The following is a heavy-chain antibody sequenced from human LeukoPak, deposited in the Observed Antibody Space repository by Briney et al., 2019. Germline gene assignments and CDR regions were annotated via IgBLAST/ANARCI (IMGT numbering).Heavy chain of an antibody. CDR1: GFTFSSYS. Sequence: PGGSLRLSCAASGFTFSSYSMNWVRQAPGKGLESVSSISSSSSYIYYADSVKGRFTISRDNAKNSLYLQMNSLRAEDTAVYYCARDGGLIPYYYDSSGPARPDYWGQGTLVTVSS. D-gene: IGHD3-22*01. V-gene: IGHV3-21*01. CDR3: ARDGGLIPYYYDSSGPARPDY. CDR2: ISSSSSYI. J-gene: IGHJ4*02.